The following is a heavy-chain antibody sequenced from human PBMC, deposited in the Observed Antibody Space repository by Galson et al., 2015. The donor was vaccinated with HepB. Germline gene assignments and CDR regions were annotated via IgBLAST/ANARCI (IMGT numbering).Heavy chain of an antibody. CDR3: ARGWLHSGFDY. J-gene: IGHJ4*02. D-gene: IGHD5-12*01. Sequence: CAISGYSVSTNSAGWYCIRQSPSRGLEWLGRTYYRSKWYNDYAVSVKSRISINPDTSKNQFSLQLNSVTPEDTAVYYCARGWLHSGFDYWGQGTLVTVSS. V-gene: IGHV6-1*01. CDR1: GYSVSTNSAG. CDR2: TYYRSKWYN.